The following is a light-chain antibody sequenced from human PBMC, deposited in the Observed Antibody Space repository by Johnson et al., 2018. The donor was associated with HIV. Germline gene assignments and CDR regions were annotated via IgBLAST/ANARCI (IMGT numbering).Light chain of an antibody. CDR3: GTWDSSLSAGGV. V-gene: IGLV1-51*02. CDR2: ENN. CDR1: SSNIGNNY. Sequence: QSVLTQPPSVSAALGQKVTISCSGSSSNIGNNYVSWYQQLPGTAPKLLIYENNKRPSGIPDRFSGSKSVTSATLGITGLQTGDEADYYCGTWDSSLSAGGVFGTGTKVTVL. J-gene: IGLJ1*01.